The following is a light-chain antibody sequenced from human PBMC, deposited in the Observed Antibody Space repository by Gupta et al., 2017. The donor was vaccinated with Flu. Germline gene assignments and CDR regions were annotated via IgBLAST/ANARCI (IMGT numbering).Light chain of an antibody. Sequence: DIQMTQSPSFLSANVGDRVTITCRASQSFNNYLNWYQQKPGKAPALLIYAASNLQSEVPSRFSGSGSGTDFTLTISNLQPEDFATYYCQQSYTSPPTFGQGTNVEMK. CDR3: QQSYTSPPT. V-gene: IGKV1-39*01. CDR2: AAS. CDR1: QSFNNY. J-gene: IGKJ1*01.